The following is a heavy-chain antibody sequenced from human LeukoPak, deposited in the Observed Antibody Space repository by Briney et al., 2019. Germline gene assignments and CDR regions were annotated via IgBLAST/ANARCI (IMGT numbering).Heavy chain of an antibody. CDR3: ARGRAIVVVTQEAFDI. CDR2: IYTSGST. Sequence: SETLSLTCTVSGGSISSGSYYWSWIRQPAGKGLEWIGRIYTSGSTNYNPSLKSRVTISVDTSKNQFSLKLSSVTAADTAVYYCARGRAIVVVTQEAFDIWGQGTMVTVSS. D-gene: IGHD3-22*01. J-gene: IGHJ3*02. CDR1: GGSISSGSYY. V-gene: IGHV4-61*02.